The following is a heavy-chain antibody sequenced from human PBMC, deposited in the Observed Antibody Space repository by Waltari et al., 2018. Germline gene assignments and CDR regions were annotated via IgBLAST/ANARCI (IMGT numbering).Heavy chain of an antibody. CDR3: ASEHSRGMDV. CDR1: GYTFTSYA. J-gene: IGHJ6*02. V-gene: IGHV7-4-1*02. Sequence: QVQLVQSGSELKKPGASVKVSCKSSGYTFTSYALNWVRQAPGQGLEWMGWINHNTGNPTDAQGFTGRFVFSLDTSGSTASLQISSLKAEDTAVYYCASEHSRGMDVWGQGTTVIVSS. CDR2: INHNTGNP.